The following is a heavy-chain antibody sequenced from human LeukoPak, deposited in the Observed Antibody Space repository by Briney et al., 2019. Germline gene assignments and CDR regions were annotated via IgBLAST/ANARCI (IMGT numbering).Heavy chain of an antibody. Sequence: EASVKVSCKASGYTFTSYYMHWVRQAPGQGLEWMGIINPSGGSTSYAQKFQGRVTMTRDMSTSTVYMELSSLRSEDTAVYYCASESYEKGMFLYYWGQGTLVTVSS. CDR1: GYTFTSYY. CDR3: ASESYEKGMFLYY. D-gene: IGHD5-18*01. V-gene: IGHV1-46*01. J-gene: IGHJ4*02. CDR2: INPSGGST.